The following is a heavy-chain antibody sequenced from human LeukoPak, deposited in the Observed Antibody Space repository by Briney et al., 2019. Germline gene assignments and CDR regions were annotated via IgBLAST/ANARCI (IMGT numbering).Heavy chain of an antibody. CDR2: MSASGSHT. V-gene: IGHV3-23*01. CDR3: AKVRSGNNYYFDF. D-gene: IGHD1/OR15-1a*01. CDR1: GFIFSDFA. Sequence: PGGSLRLSCAASGFIFSDFAMSWVRQAPRKGLEWVSGMSASGSHTHSADFVKGRFTISRDNFKNTLYLQMNGLRVEDTAVYYCAKVRSGNNYYFDFWGQGTLVTVSS. J-gene: IGHJ4*02.